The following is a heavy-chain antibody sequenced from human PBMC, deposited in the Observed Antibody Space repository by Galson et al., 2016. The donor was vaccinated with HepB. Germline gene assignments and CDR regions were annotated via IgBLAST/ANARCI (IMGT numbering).Heavy chain of an antibody. D-gene: IGHD1-26*01. CDR2: ISSSSSTV. Sequence: SLRLSCAASGFTSSNFGMNWVRQAPGKGLEWVSFISSSSSTVSYADSVKGRFTISRDNAKKSLYLQMNSLRDEDTAVYYCARARGSYYDGLYMDVWGQGTTVSVSS. CDR3: ARARGSYYDGLYMDV. J-gene: IGHJ6*02. CDR1: GFTSSNFG. V-gene: IGHV3-48*02.